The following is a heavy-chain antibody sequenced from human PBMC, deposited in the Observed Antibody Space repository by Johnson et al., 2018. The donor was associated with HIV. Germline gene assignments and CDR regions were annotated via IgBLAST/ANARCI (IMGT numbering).Heavy chain of an antibody. CDR2: ILYDGRNI. Sequence: VQLVESGGGVVQPGRSLRLSCAASGFTFSSYAMHWVRQAPGKGLEWVAGILYDGRNIYYADSVKGRFTISRDNSKNTLYLQMNSLRAEETALYYCASVYYDILTGYYYDAFDIWGQGTMVTVSS. J-gene: IGHJ3*02. D-gene: IGHD3-9*01. CDR1: GFTFSSYA. V-gene: IGHV3-30*04. CDR3: ASVYYDILTGYYYDAFDI.